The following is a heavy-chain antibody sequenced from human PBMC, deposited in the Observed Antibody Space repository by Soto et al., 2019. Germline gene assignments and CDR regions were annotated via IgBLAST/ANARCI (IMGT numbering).Heavy chain of an antibody. D-gene: IGHD4-17*01. CDR1: GYSFTSYW. Sequence: GESLKIACNGSGYSFTSYWIGWVRHMPGKGLEWMGIIYPGDSDTRYSPSFQGQVTISADKSISTAYLQWSSLKASDTAMYYCARHRGDYLYYYYGMDVWGQGTTVTVSS. CDR2: IYPGDSDT. V-gene: IGHV5-51*01. J-gene: IGHJ6*02. CDR3: ARHRGDYLYYYYGMDV.